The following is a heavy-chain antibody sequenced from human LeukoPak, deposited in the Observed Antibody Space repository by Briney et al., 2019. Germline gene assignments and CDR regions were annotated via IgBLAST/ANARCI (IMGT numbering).Heavy chain of an antibody. J-gene: IGHJ4*02. CDR2: ISSSGSTI. CDR3: ARGFTSGSSNLDY. V-gene: IGHV3-48*03. CDR1: RFTFSSYE. D-gene: IGHD1-26*01. Sequence: GGSLRLSCAASRFTFSSYEMNWVRQAPGKGLEWVSYISSSGSTIYYADSVKGRFTISRDNAKNSLYLQMNSLRAEDTAVYYCARGFTSGSSNLDYWGQGTLVTVSS.